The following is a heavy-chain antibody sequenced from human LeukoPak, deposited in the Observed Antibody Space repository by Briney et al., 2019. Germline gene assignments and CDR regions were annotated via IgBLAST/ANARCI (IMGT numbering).Heavy chain of an antibody. Sequence: SDTLSLTCTVSGDSLGSHFWTWLRQPPGKGMEWIGYIYGSGSTNYDPSLRSRVTISEDTSKNHFSLKLTSVTAADTAVYYCARNVGWYTHDTWGQGTLVTVSS. V-gene: IGHV4-59*08. CDR1: GDSLGSHF. CDR3: ARNVGWYTHDT. D-gene: IGHD6-19*01. CDR2: IYGSGST. J-gene: IGHJ5*02.